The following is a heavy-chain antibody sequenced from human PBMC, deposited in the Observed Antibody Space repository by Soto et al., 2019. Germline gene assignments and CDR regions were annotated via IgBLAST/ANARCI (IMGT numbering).Heavy chain of an antibody. D-gene: IGHD6-19*01. CDR3: ARVAVNYYYGMDV. CDR1: GVTFSSYG. CDR2: ISYDGSNK. V-gene: IGHV3-30*03. Sequence: QVQLVESGGGVVQPGRSLRLSCAASGVTFSSYGRHWVRQAPGKGLEWVAVISYDGSNKYYADSVKGRFTISRDNSKNTLYLQMNSLRAEDTAVYYCARVAVNYYYGMDVWGQGTTVTVSS. J-gene: IGHJ6*02.